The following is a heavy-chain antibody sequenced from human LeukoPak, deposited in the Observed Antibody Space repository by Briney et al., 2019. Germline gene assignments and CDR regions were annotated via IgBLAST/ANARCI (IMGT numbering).Heavy chain of an antibody. V-gene: IGHV3-66*01. CDR1: GFTVSSNY. J-gene: IGHJ4*02. CDR2: FYSGGST. Sequence: PRGSLRLSCVASGFTVSSNYMSWVRQAPGKGLEWLSVFYSGGSTYYADSVNGRFTMSRDNSKNTLYLQMNGLRVEDTAVYYCARVAPFDYWGQGTQVT. CDR3: ARVAPFDY.